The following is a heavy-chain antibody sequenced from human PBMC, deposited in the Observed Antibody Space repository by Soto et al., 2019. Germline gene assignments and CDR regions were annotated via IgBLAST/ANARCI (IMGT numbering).Heavy chain of an antibody. D-gene: IGHD6-13*01. J-gene: IGHJ4*02. CDR1: GGSFSGYY. CDR3: AREDNGAAAGPRGLDY. CDR2: LYASGSI. V-gene: IGHV4-34*10. Sequence: PSETLSLTCAVYGGSFSGYYCGWVRQPPGKGLEWIGQLYASGSINYNPPLKSRVSMSVDTSKNLFSLKLSSVTAADTAVYYCAREDNGAAAGPRGLDYWGQGTLATVS.